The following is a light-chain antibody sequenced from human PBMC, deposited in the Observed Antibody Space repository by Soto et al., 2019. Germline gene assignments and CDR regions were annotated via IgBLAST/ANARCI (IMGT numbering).Light chain of an antibody. CDR2: GAS. CDR1: QGISRY. J-gene: IGKJ4*01. CDR3: QQLNSQPLT. Sequence: DIQLTQSPSFLSASGGDRITITCRASQGISRYLVWYQQKPAKAPKLLIYGASTLQSGVPSRFSPSGSGTEFTLTTSSLQPEDFATYYGQQLNSQPLTFGGGSNVEIK. V-gene: IGKV1-9*01.